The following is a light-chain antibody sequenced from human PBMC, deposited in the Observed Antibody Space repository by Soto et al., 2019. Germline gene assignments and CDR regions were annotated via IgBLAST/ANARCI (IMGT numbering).Light chain of an antibody. J-gene: IGLJ2*01. CDR2: GNS. V-gene: IGLV1-40*01. Sequence: QAVATQPPSVSGAPGQRVTISCTGSSSNIGAGYDVHWYQQLPGTAPKLLTYGNSNRPSGVPDRFSGSKSGTSASLAITGLQAEDEADYYCQSYDSSLSGVVFGGGTKVPVL. CDR1: SSNIGAGYD. CDR3: QSYDSSLSGVV.